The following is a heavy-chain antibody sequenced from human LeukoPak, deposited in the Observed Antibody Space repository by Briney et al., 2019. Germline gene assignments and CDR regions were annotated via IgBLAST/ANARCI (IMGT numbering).Heavy chain of an antibody. Sequence: GGSLRLSCAASGCTFRGYAMNWVRQAPGKGLEWVAVISYDGSNKYYADSVKGRFTISRDNSKNTLYLQMNSLRAEDTALYYCARPLEYSSSSGLGYYYYMDVWGKGTTVTVSS. V-gene: IGHV3-30*04. J-gene: IGHJ6*03. CDR1: GCTFRGYA. D-gene: IGHD6-6*01. CDR2: ISYDGSNK. CDR3: ARPLEYSSSSGLGYYYYMDV.